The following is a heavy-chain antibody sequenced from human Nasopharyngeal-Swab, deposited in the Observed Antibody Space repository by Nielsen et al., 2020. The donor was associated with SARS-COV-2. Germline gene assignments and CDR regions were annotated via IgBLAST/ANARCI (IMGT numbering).Heavy chain of an antibody. CDR1: GFTFSSYA. D-gene: IGHD6-13*01. J-gene: IGHJ6*02. Sequence: RGSLRLSCAASGFTFSSYAMSWVRQAPGKGLEWVSAISGSGGSTYYADSVKGRFTISRDNSKNTLYLQMNSLRAEDTAVYYCAKDFVGQQTYYYYGMDVWGQGTTVTVSS. V-gene: IGHV3-23*01. CDR2: ISGSGGST. CDR3: AKDFVGQQTYYYYGMDV.